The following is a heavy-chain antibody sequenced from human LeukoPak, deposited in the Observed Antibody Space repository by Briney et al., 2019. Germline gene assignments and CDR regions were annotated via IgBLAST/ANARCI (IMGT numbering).Heavy chain of an antibody. CDR2: ISSSSSSI. CDR1: GFTFSSYS. J-gene: IGHJ4*02. CDR3: ARDRPKSYGDYSGYFDY. Sequence: GGSLRLSCAASGFTFSSYSMNWVRQAPGKGLEWVSYISSSSSSIYYSDSVKGRFTISRDNAKNSLCLQMNSLRAEDTAVYYCARDRPKSYGDYSGYFDYWGQGTLVTVSS. V-gene: IGHV3-48*01. D-gene: IGHD4-17*01.